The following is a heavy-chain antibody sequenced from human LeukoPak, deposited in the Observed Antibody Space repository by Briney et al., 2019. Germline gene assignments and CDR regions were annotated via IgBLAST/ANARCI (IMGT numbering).Heavy chain of an antibody. J-gene: IGHJ6*03. V-gene: IGHV3-30*01. CDR3: AREPPYYYYMDV. Sequence: QAGGSLRLSCAASGFTFSSYGMHWVRQAPGKGLEWVAVISYDGSNKYYADSVKGRFTISRDNSKNTLYLQMNSLRAEDTAVYYCAREPPYYYYMDVWGKGTTVTVSS. CDR2: ISYDGSNK. CDR1: GFTFSSYG.